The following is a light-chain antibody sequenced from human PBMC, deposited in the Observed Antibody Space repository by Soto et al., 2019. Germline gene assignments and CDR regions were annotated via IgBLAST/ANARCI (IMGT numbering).Light chain of an antibody. CDR3: QQHGSSPPLT. J-gene: IGKJ4*01. Sequence: EIVLTQSPGTLSLSPGERATLSCRASQSVSSSYLAWYQQKPGQAPLLLIYGASSRATGIPERFSGSGSGTDFTLTISRLEPEDFAVYYCQQHGSSPPLTFGGGTKVEIK. CDR2: GAS. V-gene: IGKV3-20*01. CDR1: QSVSSSY.